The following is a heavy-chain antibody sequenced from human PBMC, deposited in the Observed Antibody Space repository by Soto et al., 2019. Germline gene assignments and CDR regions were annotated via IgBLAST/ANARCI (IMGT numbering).Heavy chain of an antibody. CDR2: ISTNKGNT. CDR3: VRLTGDALDI. Sequence: SVKVSFKPSGYTFTSNGLSWGRQAPVQGLEWMGWISTNKGNTNYAQKFQGRVTMTTERSTTTAYMELRSLRYDDTDIYYCVRLTGDALDIWGQGTLVTV. D-gene: IGHD4-4*01. J-gene: IGHJ3*02. CDR1: GYTFTSNG. V-gene: IGHV1-18*04.